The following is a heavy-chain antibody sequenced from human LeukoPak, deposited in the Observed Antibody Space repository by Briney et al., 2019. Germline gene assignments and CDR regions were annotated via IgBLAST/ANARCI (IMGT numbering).Heavy chain of an antibody. V-gene: IGHV3-30*03. J-gene: IGHJ4*02. CDR2: ISYDGNNE. CDR1: GFTFSSYG. CDR3: ARGGWELSY. D-gene: IGHD1-26*01. Sequence: GGSLRLSCEASGFTFSSYGMHWVRQAPGKGLEWVAVISYDGNNEYYADSVKGRFTISRDNSKNTLYLQMNSLRAEDTAVYYCARGGWELSYWGQGTLVTVSS.